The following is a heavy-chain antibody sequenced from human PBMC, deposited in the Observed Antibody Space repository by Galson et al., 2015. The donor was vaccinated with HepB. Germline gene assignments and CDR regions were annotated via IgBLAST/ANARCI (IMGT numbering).Heavy chain of an antibody. Sequence: SVKVSCKASGYTFTSYYLHWVRQAPGQGLEWMGIINPSGDSTSFAQKFQGRVTVTRDTSTSTIYMELSSLRSEDTAVYYCARGAVVVAATVDFDYWGQGTLVTVSS. D-gene: IGHD2-15*01. CDR2: INPSGDST. J-gene: IGHJ4*02. V-gene: IGHV1-46*01. CDR3: ARGAVVVAATVDFDY. CDR1: GYTFTSYY.